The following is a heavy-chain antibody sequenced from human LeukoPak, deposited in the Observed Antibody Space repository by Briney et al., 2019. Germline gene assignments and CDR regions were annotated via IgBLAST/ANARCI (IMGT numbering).Heavy chain of an antibody. CDR1: GFTFSSYA. V-gene: IGHV3-23*01. CDR2: ISGSGGST. Sequence: GGSLRLSCAASGFTFSSYAMSWVRQAPGKGLEWVSAISGSGGSTYYADSVKGRFTISRDNSKNTLYLQMNSLRAEDTAVYYCAREARLGDSSSWYMDVWGKGTTVTISS. CDR3: AREARLGDSSSWYMDV. D-gene: IGHD6-13*01. J-gene: IGHJ6*03.